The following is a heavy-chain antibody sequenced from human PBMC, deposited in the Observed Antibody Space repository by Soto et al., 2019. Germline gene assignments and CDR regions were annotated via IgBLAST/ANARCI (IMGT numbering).Heavy chain of an antibody. CDR2: IRGSGGST. J-gene: IGHJ5*02. D-gene: IGHD3-10*01. CDR3: AKNNLFGSGTKAS. CDR1: GSTFSRYA. V-gene: IGHV3-23*01. Sequence: EVQLLDSGGGLVQPGGSLRLSCAASGSTFSRYAMSWVRQAPGKGLEWVSAIRGSGGSTYYADSVKGRFTISRDNSKNTLYLQMNSLRAEDTAVYYCAKNNLFGSGTKASWGPGTLVPVSS.